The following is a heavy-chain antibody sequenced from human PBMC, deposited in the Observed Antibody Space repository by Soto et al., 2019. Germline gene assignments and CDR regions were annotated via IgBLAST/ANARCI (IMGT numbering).Heavy chain of an antibody. CDR2: INPNSGGT. V-gene: IGHV1-2*04. Sequence: GTSVKVSCKASGYTFTGYYMHWVRQAPGQGLEWMGWINPNSGGTNYAQKFQGWVTMTRDTSISTAYMELSRLRSDDTAVYYCARTETRRGSSPRPRNYYGMDVWGQGTTVTVSS. D-gene: IGHD6-6*01. J-gene: IGHJ6*02. CDR3: ARTETRRGSSPRPRNYYGMDV. CDR1: GYTFTGYY.